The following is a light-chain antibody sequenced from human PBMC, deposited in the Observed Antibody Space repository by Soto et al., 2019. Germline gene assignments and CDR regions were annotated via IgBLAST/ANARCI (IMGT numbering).Light chain of an antibody. CDR3: ATWDDSLNARGV. CDR1: RSNIGNNA. V-gene: IGLV1-44*01. J-gene: IGLJ3*02. Sequence: QSVLTQPPSASGTPGQRVTISCSGSRSNIGNNAVTWYQQFPGTAPKLLIYDNNQRPTRIPDRFSGSKSGTSASLAISGLQSEDEADYYCATWDDSLNARGVFGRGTKLTVL. CDR2: DNN.